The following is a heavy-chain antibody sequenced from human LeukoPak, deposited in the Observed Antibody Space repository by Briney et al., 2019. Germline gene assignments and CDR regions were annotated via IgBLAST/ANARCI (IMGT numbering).Heavy chain of an antibody. CDR2: IYYSGST. V-gene: IGHV4-59*08. Sequence: PSETLSLTCTVSGGSISSYYWCWIRQPPGKGLEWIGYIYYSGSTNYNPSLKSRVTISVDTSKNQFSLKLSSVTAADTAVYYCARPMSAGYSSGWYSWGAFDIWGQGTMVTVSS. D-gene: IGHD6-19*01. CDR3: ARPMSAGYSSGWYSWGAFDI. J-gene: IGHJ3*02. CDR1: GGSISSYY.